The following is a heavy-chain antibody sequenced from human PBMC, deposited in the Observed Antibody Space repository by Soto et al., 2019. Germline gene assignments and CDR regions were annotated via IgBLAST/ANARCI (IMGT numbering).Heavy chain of an antibody. CDR1: GFTFSSYA. CDR3: AKDGRVKRNYVLPYYYYYMDV. CDR2: ISGSGGST. V-gene: IGHV3-23*01. J-gene: IGHJ6*03. D-gene: IGHD1-7*01. Sequence: GGSLSLSCAASGFTFSSYAMSWVRQAPGKGLEWVSAISGSGGSTYYADSVKGRFTISRDNSKNTLYLQMNSLRAEDTAVYYCAKDGRVKRNYVLPYYYYYMDVWGKGTTVTVSS.